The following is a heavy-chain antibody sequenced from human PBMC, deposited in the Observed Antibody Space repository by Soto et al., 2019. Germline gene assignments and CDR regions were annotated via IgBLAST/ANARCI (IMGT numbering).Heavy chain of an antibody. CDR1: GYTFTGYY. CDR3: ARYGDGDAFDI. CDR2: INPNSGGT. V-gene: IGHV1-2*04. J-gene: IGHJ3*02. Sequence: GPVKVSCKASGYTFTGYYMHWVRQAPGQGLEWMGWINPNSGGTNYAQKFQGWVTMTRDTSISTAYMELSRLRSDDTAVYYCARYGDGDAFDIWGQGTMVTVSS. D-gene: IGHD4-17*01.